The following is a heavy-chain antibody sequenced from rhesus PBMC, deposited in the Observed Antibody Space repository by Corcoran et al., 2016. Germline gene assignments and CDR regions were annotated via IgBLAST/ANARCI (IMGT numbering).Heavy chain of an antibody. V-gene: IGHV4-165*01. J-gene: IGHJ2*01. Sequence: QVQLQESGPELVKPSETLSLTCAVSGGSISSNYWRWIRQPPGKGLEWMGFIGGSSGSTNYNPSLKIRVTISPATSKNLFSLKLNSVTAADTAVYYCARLGRYFDLWGPGTPITISS. CDR2: IGGSSGST. D-gene: IGHD1-44*01. CDR1: GGSISSNY. CDR3: ARLGRYFDL.